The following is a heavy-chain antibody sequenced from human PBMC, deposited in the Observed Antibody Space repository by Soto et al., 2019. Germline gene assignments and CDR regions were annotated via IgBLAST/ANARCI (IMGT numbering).Heavy chain of an antibody. CDR3: ARHYDSSGRYFQH. D-gene: IGHD3-22*01. CDR1: GYSFTNYW. J-gene: IGHJ1*01. Sequence: GESLKISCKGSGYSFTNYWIGWVRQMPGKGLEWVGIIYPGDSDTRYSPSFQGQVTISADKSISTAYLQWSSLKASDTAMYYCARHYDSSGRYFQHWGQGTLVTVSS. CDR2: IYPGDSDT. V-gene: IGHV5-51*01.